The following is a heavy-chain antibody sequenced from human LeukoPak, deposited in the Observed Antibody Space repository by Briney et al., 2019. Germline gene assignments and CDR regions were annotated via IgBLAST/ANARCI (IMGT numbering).Heavy chain of an antibody. CDR2: IIPIFGTA. Sequence: ASVKVSCKASGGTFSSYAISWVRQAPGQGLEWMGGIIPIFGTANYAQKFQGRVTITAEVSTSTAYMELSSLRSEDTAVYYCALSTSDYGDYVYRIWGQGTLVTVSP. CDR3: ALSTSDYGDYVYRI. J-gene: IGHJ4*02. V-gene: IGHV1-69*13. CDR1: GGTFSSYA. D-gene: IGHD4-17*01.